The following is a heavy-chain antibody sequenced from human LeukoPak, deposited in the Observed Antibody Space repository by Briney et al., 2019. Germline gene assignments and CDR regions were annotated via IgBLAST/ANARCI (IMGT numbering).Heavy chain of an antibody. CDR3: ASSHKGAAVEDY. D-gene: IGHD6-13*01. V-gene: IGHV1-2*02. CDR1: GYTFTGYY. Sequence: ASVTVSCKASGYTFTGYYMHWVRQAPGQGLEWMGWINPNSGGTNYAQKFQGRVTMTRDTSISTAYMELSRLSSDDTAVYYCASSHKGAAVEDYWGQGTLVTVSS. J-gene: IGHJ4*02. CDR2: INPNSGGT.